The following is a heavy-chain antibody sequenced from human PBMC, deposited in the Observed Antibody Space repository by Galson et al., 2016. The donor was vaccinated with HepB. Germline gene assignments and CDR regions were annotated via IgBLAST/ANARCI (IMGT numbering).Heavy chain of an antibody. Sequence: SLRLSCAASGVTFSSHWMSWVRQTPGKGLEWVANIKHDGSEKYYGDSVKGRFTISRDNAKNSLYLQMNSLKAEDTAVYYCARGIATPGVDYWGQGALVTVSS. CDR2: IKHDGSEK. V-gene: IGHV3-7*01. CDR1: GVTFSSHW. D-gene: IGHD6-13*01. J-gene: IGHJ4*02. CDR3: ARGIATPGVDY.